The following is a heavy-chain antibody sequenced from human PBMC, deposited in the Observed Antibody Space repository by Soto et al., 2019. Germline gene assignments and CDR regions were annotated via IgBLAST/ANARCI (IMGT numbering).Heavy chain of an antibody. D-gene: IGHD5-18*01. J-gene: IGHJ4*02. V-gene: IGHV3-21*01. CDR3: TRVLFQLWSVDC. Sequence: GGSLRLFCAASGCNFSIDSINWVRKAPGKGLEWVSSISTSGANKDYAGSLKGRFTVSRDNATNSLYLQMNSLRAEDTVVYYCTRVLFQLWSVDCWGPGTLGT. CDR2: ISTSGANK. CDR1: GCNFSIDS.